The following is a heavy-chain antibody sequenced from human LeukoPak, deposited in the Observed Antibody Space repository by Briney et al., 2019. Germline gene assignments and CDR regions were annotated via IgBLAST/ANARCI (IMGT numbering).Heavy chain of an antibody. D-gene: IGHD2-2*01. CDR2: IYYSGST. Sequence: SQTLSLTCTVSGGSISSGGYYWSWIRQHPGKGLEWIGYIYYSGSTYYNPSLKSRVTISVDTSKNQFSLKLSSVTAADTAVYYCARSYLPAAGRPVYSPYYFDYWGQGTLVTVSS. J-gene: IGHJ4*02. CDR1: GGSISSGGYY. V-gene: IGHV4-31*03. CDR3: ARSYLPAAGRPVYSPYYFDY.